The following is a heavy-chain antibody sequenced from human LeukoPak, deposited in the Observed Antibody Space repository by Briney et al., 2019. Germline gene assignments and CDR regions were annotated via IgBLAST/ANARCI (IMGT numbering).Heavy chain of an antibody. CDR2: MNPNSGNT. V-gene: IGHV1-8*03. Sequence: GASVKVSCKASGYTFTSYDINWVRQATGQGLEWMGWMNPNSGNTGYAQKFQGRVTITRNTSISTAYMELSSLRSEDTAVYYCARTEVLRDFWSGYFYYFDYWGQGTLVTVSS. CDR3: ARTEVLRDFWSGYFYYFDY. J-gene: IGHJ4*02. CDR1: GYTFTSYD. D-gene: IGHD3-3*01.